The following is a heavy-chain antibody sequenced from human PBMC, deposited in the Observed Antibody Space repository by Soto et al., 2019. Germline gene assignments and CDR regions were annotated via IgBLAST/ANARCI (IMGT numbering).Heavy chain of an antibody. CDR3: ARHSYYSNPLRFDP. J-gene: IGHJ5*02. CDR2: IHYSGST. CDR1: GGSITGYY. Sequence: QVQLQESRPGLVQPSETLSLTCTVSGGSITGYYWSWIRQPPGKGPEWIGNIHYSGSTNYNPSLKSRVTISVDTSKNQFSLRLSSVTAAETAVYYCARHSYYSNPLRFDPWGQGTLVTVSS. D-gene: IGHD4-4*01. V-gene: IGHV4-59*08.